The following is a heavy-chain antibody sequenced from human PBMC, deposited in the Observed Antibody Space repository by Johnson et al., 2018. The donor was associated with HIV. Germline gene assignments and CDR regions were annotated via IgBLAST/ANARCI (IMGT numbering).Heavy chain of an antibody. CDR2: IYNDGSRT. V-gene: IGHV3-74*03. J-gene: IGHJ3*02. CDR3: ASDSSGYDERGEKDAFDI. D-gene: IGHD3-22*01. Sequence: MQLVESGGGLVQPGGSLRLSCAASGFAFRTYWMVWVRQVPGKRPVWVARIYNDGSRTTYADSVRGRFTISRDNAKYTVDLQMNSLRAEDTAVYYCASDSSGYDERGEKDAFDIWGQGTMVTVSS. CDR1: GFAFRTYW.